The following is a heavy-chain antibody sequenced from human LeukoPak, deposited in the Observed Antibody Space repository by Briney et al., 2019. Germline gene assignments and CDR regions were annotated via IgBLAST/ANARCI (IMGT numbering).Heavy chain of an antibody. Sequence: PGGSLRLSCAASGFTFSSYAMSWVRQAPGKGLEWVSAISGSGGSTYYADSVKGRFTVSRDNSKNTLSLQMNSLRAEDTAVYYCAAIYCGSTSCYAFDRWGQGTLVTVSS. D-gene: IGHD2-2*01. CDR1: GFTFSSYA. CDR3: AAIYCGSTSCYAFDR. J-gene: IGHJ4*02. V-gene: IGHV3-23*01. CDR2: ISGSGGST.